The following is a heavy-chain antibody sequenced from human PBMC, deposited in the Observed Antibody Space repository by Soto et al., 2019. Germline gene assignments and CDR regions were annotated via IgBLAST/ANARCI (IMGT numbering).Heavy chain of an antibody. CDR3: TRHRRSDGGTFDY. V-gene: IGHV3-73*01. D-gene: IGHD6-6*01. CDR1: GFTFSGST. Sequence: EAQLVESGGGLVQPGGSLKLSCAASGFTFSGSTMHWVLQASGKGLEWVGRIRSKSNNYATEYAASVKGRFTISRDDSKNTAYLQMNSLQTEDTAVYYCTRHRRSDGGTFDYWGQGPLVTVSS. J-gene: IGHJ4*02. CDR2: IRSKSNNYAT.